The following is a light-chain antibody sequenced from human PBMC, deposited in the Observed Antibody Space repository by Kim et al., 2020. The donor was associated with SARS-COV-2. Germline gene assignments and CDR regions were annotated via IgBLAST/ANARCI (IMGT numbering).Light chain of an antibody. V-gene: IGKV3-15*01. CDR3: QQYHKWPPLT. Sequence: SPGESATLSCRASQSVSSNLAWYQQRTGQAPRLLIYGASTRATGIPARFSGSGSGTDFTLTISSLQPEDFAVYYCQQYHKWPPLTFGGGTKVDIK. CDR1: QSVSSN. J-gene: IGKJ4*01. CDR2: GAS.